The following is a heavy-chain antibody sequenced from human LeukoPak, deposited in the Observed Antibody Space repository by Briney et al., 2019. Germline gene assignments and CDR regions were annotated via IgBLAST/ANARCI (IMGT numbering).Heavy chain of an antibody. Sequence: SETLSLTCTVSDGSISTYWGDWIRQPAGKGLEWIGRIHSSGSTDYNPSLKTRVTMSVDTTRNQFSLKLSSVTAADTAVYYCARGPHSSGQQRRTFAAGYFDLWGRGTLVTVSS. D-gene: IGHD6-19*01. CDR2: IHSSGST. J-gene: IGHJ2*01. CDR3: ARGPHSSGQQRRTFAAGYFDL. V-gene: IGHV4-4*07. CDR1: DGSISTYW.